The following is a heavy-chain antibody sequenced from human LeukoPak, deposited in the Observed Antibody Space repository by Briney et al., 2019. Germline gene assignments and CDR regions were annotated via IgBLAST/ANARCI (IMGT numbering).Heavy chain of an antibody. CDR2: ISSSSSTI. Sequence: PGGSLRLSCAASGFTFSSYSMNWVRQAPGKGLERASYISSSSSTIYYADSVNGRFTISRDNAKNSLYLQMNSLRAEDTAVYYCARDAYTILGAFDIWGQGTMVTVSS. V-gene: IGHV3-48*04. J-gene: IGHJ3*02. D-gene: IGHD3-16*01. CDR1: GFTFSSYS. CDR3: ARDAYTILGAFDI.